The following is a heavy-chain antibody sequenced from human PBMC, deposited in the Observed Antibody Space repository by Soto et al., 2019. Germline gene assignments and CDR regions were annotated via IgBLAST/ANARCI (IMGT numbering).Heavy chain of an antibody. Sequence: ASVKVSCKASGYTFTSYGISWVRQAPGQGLEWMGWISAYNGNTNYAQKLQGRVTMTTDTSTSTAYMELRSLRSDDTAVYYCARDLDSSSWYWNNWFGPWGQGTLVTVS. CDR2: ISAYNGNT. CDR1: GYTFTSYG. V-gene: IGHV1-18*01. CDR3: ARDLDSSSWYWNNWFGP. D-gene: IGHD6-13*01. J-gene: IGHJ5*02.